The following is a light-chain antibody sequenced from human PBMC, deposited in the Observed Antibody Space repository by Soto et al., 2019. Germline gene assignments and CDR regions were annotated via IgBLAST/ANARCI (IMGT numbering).Light chain of an antibody. Sequence: QSVLTQPSSVSGAPGQRVTISCTGTSSNIGAGYDVHWYQHLPGTAPKLLIYTNDNRPSGVPDRFSASNSGTSASLAIAGLQAEDEAEYYCQSYDSSLGGYVFGTGTKITVL. CDR1: SSNIGAGYD. CDR2: TND. CDR3: QSYDSSLGGYV. J-gene: IGLJ1*01. V-gene: IGLV1-40*01.